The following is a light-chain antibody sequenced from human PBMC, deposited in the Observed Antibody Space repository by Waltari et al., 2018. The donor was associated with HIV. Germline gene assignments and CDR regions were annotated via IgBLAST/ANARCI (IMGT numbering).Light chain of an antibody. CDR2: WAS. Sequence: DIVMTQSPDSLAVSLGARATIHCRASQTILYSSNKKTYLAWYQQKPGQPPKLLISWASTRESGVPDRFSGSGSGTDFTLTISSLQPEDVAVYYCQQYYFTPPHTFGQGTKLEIK. J-gene: IGKJ2*01. CDR3: QQYYFTPPHT. V-gene: IGKV4-1*01. CDR1: QTILYSSNKKTY.